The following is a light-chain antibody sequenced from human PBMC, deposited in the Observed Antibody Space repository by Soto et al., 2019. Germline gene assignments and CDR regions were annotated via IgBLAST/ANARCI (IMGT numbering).Light chain of an antibody. V-gene: IGLV2-14*01. CDR1: SSDVGGYNY. J-gene: IGLJ1*01. Sequence: QSVLTQPASVSGSPGQSITISCTGTSSDVGGYNYVSWYQQHPGKAPKLMIYDVSNRPSGVSNRFSGSKSGNTASLTISGLQAEDGADYYCSSYTSSSTAGFGTGTKVTVL. CDR3: SSYTSSSTAG. CDR2: DVS.